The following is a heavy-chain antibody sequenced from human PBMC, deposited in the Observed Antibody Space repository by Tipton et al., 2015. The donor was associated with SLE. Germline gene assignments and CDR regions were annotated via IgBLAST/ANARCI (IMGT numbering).Heavy chain of an antibody. CDR3: ARVHMPGRGYYDAFDI. Sequence: SLRLSCAASGFTFSSYEMNWVRQAPGKGLEWVSYISGSGSTIYYADSVKGRFTISRDNAKNSLYLQMNSLRAEDTAVYYCARVHMPGRGYYDAFDIWGQRTMVTVSS. V-gene: IGHV3-48*03. CDR2: ISGSGSTI. CDR1: GFTFSSYE. J-gene: IGHJ3*02. D-gene: IGHD3-22*01.